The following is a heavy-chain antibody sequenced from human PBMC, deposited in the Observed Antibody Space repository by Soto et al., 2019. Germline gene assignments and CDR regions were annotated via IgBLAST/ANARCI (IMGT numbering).Heavy chain of an antibody. CDR1: GFTFYDYA. CDR2: ISWDGTRS. CDR3: PKDVCSGATTACWTRLDS. V-gene: IGHV3-43D*04. Sequence: EVQLVESGGVVVQPGGSLRLSCAASGFTFYDYAMHWVRQAPGKGLEWVSLISWDGTRSYYADSVKGRFIISRDNSKESLSLLMTSLGTDDSGFYYCPKDVCSGATTACWTRLDSWGQGTQVTVSS. J-gene: IGHJ4*02. D-gene: IGHD1-26*01.